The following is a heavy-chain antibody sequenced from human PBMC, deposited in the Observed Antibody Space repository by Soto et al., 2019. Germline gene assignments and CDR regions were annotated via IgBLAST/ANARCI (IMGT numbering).Heavy chain of an antibody. V-gene: IGHV3-23*01. CDR3: AKPGYSSGWFDY. Sequence: GSLRLSCAPSGFTFSSYAMSWVRRAPGKGLEWVSAISGSGGSTYYADSVKGRFTISRDNSKNTLYLQMNSLRAEDTAVYYCAKPGYSSGWFDYWGQGTLVTVSS. J-gene: IGHJ4*02. CDR2: ISGSGGST. CDR1: GFTFSSYA. D-gene: IGHD6-19*01.